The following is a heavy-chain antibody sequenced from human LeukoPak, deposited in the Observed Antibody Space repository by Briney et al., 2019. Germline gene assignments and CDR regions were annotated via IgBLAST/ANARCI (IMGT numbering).Heavy chain of an antibody. Sequence: PSETLSLTCAVSGGSISSSNWWSWVRQPPGKGLEWIGEIYHSGSTNYNPSLKSRVTISVDKSKNQFSLKLSSVTAADTAVYYCARAPSGSYPRPYYFDYWAREPWSPSPQ. CDR3: ARAPSGSYPRPYYFDY. CDR2: IYHSGST. V-gene: IGHV4-4*02. J-gene: IGHJ4*02. CDR1: GGSISSSNW. D-gene: IGHD1-26*01.